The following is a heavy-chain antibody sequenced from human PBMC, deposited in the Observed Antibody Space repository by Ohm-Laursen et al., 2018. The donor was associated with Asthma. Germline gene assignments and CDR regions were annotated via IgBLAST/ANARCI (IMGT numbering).Heavy chain of an antibody. CDR1: GGSISSYY. CDR3: ARAEGDYGDNKYFDY. CDR2: IYYSGST. D-gene: IGHD4-17*01. Sequence: SETLSLTCIVSGGSISSYYWSWIRQPPGKGLEWIGYIYYSGSTNYNPSLKSRVTISVDTSKNQFSLKLSSVTAADTAVYYCARAEGDYGDNKYFDYWGQGTLVTVSS. V-gene: IGHV4-59*12. J-gene: IGHJ4*02.